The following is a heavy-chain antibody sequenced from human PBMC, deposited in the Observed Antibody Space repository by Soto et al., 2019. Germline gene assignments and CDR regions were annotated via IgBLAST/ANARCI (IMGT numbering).Heavy chain of an antibody. J-gene: IGHJ4*02. Sequence: SETLSLTCAVSGGSISSSNWWSWVRQPPGKGLEWIGEIYHSGSTYYNPSLKSRVTISVDTSKNQFSLKLSSVTAADTAVYYCARDKYYYDSSGQTHYFDYWGQGTLVTVSS. CDR2: IYHSGST. V-gene: IGHV4-4*02. CDR1: GGSISSSNW. D-gene: IGHD3-22*01. CDR3: ARDKYYYDSSGQTHYFDY.